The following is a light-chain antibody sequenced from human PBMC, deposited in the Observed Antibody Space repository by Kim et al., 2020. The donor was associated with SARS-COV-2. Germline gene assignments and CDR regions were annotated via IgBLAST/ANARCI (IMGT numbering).Light chain of an antibody. J-gene: IGKJ3*01. V-gene: IGKV1-12*01. CDR1: QGISSR. Sequence: DIQMTQSPSSVSASVGDRVTITCRTSQGISSRLTWYQQKPGIAPKLLIYGTSNLQDGVPSRFSGSGSGTDFTLTISSLRPEDFATYFCQQTYILPFTFGAGTKVDIK. CDR3: QQTYILPFT. CDR2: GTS.